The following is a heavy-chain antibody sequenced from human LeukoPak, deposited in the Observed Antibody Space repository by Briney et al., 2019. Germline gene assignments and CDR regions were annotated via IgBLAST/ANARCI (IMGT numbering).Heavy chain of an antibody. J-gene: IGHJ5*02. Sequence: PGRSLRLSCAASGFTFSSYSMNWVRQAPGKGLEWVSSISSSSSYIYYADSVKGRFTISRDNAKNSLFLQMNSLRAEDTAVYYCARSGVVVAALERGVANWFDPWGQGTLVTVSS. CDR2: ISSSSSYI. CDR3: ARSGVVVAALERGVANWFDP. CDR1: GFTFSSYS. D-gene: IGHD2-15*01. V-gene: IGHV3-21*01.